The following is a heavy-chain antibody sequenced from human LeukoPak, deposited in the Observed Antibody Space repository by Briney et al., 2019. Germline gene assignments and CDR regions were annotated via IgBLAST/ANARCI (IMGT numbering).Heavy chain of an antibody. D-gene: IGHD3-16*01. CDR2: ITGSGDRI. CDR1: GFAFSSHV. V-gene: IGHV3-23*01. CDR3: AKGRLSYYDHFDS. Sequence: GGSLRLSCAASGFAFSSHVMTWVRQAPGKGLEWVSTITGSGDRIYYADSVKGRFTISRDNSRNTLFLQMNSLRADDTAVYYCAKGRLSYYDHFDSWGQGTLVTVFS. J-gene: IGHJ4*02.